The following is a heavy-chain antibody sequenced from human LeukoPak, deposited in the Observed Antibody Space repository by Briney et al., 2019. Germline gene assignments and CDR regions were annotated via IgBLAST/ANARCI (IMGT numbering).Heavy chain of an antibody. CDR1: GGSISSYY. CDR3: ARGLNSWSGPGAFDI. Sequence: PSETLSPTCTVSGGSISSYYWSWIRQPAGKGLEWIGRIYTSGSTNYHPSLKSRVTMSVDTSKNQFSLKLSSVTAADTAVYYCARGLNSWSGPGAFDIWGQGTMVTVSS. D-gene: IGHD3-3*01. V-gene: IGHV4-4*07. CDR2: IYTSGST. J-gene: IGHJ3*02.